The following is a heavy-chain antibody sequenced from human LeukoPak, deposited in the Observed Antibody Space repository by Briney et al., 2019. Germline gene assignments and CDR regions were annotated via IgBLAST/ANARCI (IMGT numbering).Heavy chain of an antibody. D-gene: IGHD5-18*01. J-gene: IGHJ4*02. CDR3: TRLNVDTAMAVFDY. CDR1: GFTLSGSA. V-gene: IGHV3-73*01. Sequence: GGSLRLSCAASGFTLSGSAMHWVRQASGKGLEWVGRIRSKANSYATAYAASVKGRFTISRDDSKNTAYLQMNSLKTEDTAVYYCTRLNVDTAMAVFDYWGQGTLVTVSS. CDR2: IRSKANSYAT.